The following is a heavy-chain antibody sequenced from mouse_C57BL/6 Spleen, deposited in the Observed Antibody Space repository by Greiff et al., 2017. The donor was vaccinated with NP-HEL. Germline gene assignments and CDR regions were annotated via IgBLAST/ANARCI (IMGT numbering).Heavy chain of an antibody. CDR1: GYTFTDYN. CDR2: INPNNGGT. J-gene: IGHJ2*01. D-gene: IGHD1-1*01. V-gene: IGHV1-22*01. CDR3: ARVYGSSLYLDD. Sequence: VQLQQSGPELVKPGASVKMSCKASGYTFTDYNMHWVKQSHGKSLEWIGYINPNNGGTSYNQKFKGKATLTVNTSSSTAYMELRSLTSTDSSVYYCARVYGSSLYLDDWGHGTTLTVSS.